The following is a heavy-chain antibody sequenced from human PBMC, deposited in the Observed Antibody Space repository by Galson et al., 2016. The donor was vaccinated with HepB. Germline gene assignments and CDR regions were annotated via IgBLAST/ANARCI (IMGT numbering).Heavy chain of an antibody. CDR1: GFTFSSYG. V-gene: IGHV3-33*03. J-gene: IGHJ4*02. CDR2: IWYDGSNK. CDR3: AKDIDPGEYGFDY. D-gene: IGHD4-17*01. Sequence: SLRLSCAASGFTFSSYGMHWVRQAPGKGLEWVAVIWYDGSNKYYADSVKGRFTISRDNSKNTLFLQMNSLRAEDTALYYCAKDIDPGEYGFDYWGQGTLVTVSS.